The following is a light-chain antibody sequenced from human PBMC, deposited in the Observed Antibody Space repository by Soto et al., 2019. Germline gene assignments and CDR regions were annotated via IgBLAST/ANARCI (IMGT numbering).Light chain of an antibody. V-gene: IGKV3-20*01. J-gene: IGKJ2*01. Sequence: EIVLTQSPGTLSLSPGERATLSCRASQSVSSRHLAWYQQKPGQAPRLLIYGASSRATGIPDRFSGSGSGTDFTLTISRLEPEDFGVYYCQQYDGSPYTFCQGTKLEIK. CDR2: GAS. CDR1: QSVSSRH. CDR3: QQYDGSPYT.